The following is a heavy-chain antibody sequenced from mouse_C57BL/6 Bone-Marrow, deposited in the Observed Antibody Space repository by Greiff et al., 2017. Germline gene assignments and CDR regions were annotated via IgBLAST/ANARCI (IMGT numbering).Heavy chain of an antibody. Sequence: VQLQQSGAELMKPGASVKLSCKASGYTFTGYWIEWVKQRPGNGLEWIGEILPGSGSTNYNEKFKGKATFTADKSSNTAYMQLISLTSEDSAIYYCARAGSDYTNCFAYWGQGILVTVSA. V-gene: IGHV1-9*01. CDR3: ARAGSDYTNCFAY. CDR2: ILPGSGST. CDR1: GYTFTGYW. J-gene: IGHJ3*01. D-gene: IGHD2-5*01.